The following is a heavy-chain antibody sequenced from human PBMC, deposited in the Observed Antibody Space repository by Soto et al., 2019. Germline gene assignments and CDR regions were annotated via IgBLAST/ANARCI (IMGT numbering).Heavy chain of an antibody. CDR3: AKDRSPGATTWNVY. CDR2: ISGSGVAK. Sequence: XGSLRLSCLASGFTFSSSAMNWVRQAPGKGLEWVSTISGSGVAKYYADSVKGRFTISRDNSNNTVSLQMNSLRAEDAAVYYCAKDRSPGATTWNVYWGQGTLVTVSS. J-gene: IGHJ4*02. D-gene: IGHD1-26*01. V-gene: IGHV3-23*01. CDR1: GFTFSSSA.